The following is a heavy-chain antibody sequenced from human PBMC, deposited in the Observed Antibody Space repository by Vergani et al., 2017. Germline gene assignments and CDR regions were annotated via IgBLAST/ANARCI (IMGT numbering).Heavy chain of an antibody. J-gene: IGHJ5*02. CDR3: ARVPLEQQLVGVGWFDP. Sequence: VQLVESGGGLVQPGGSLRLSCAASGFTFSSYSMNWVRQAPGKGLEWVSSISSSSSYIYYADSVKGRFTISRDNAKNSLYLQMNSLRAEDTAVYYCARVPLEQQLVGVGWFDPWGQGTLVTVSS. V-gene: IGHV3-21*01. D-gene: IGHD6-13*01. CDR1: GFTFSSYS. CDR2: ISSSSSYI.